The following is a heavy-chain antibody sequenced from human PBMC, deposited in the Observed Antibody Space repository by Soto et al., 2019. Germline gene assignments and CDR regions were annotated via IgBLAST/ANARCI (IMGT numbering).Heavy chain of an antibody. Sequence: QVQLQQWGAGLLKPSETLSLTCAVYGGSFSGYYWSWIRQPPGKGLEWIGEINHSGSTNYNPSLKSRVTISVDTSKTQFSLKLSSVTAADTAVYYCARLPTNYVWGSYRYKQVDYWGQGTLVTVSS. D-gene: IGHD3-16*02. V-gene: IGHV4-34*01. CDR2: INHSGST. CDR1: GGSFSGYY. J-gene: IGHJ4*02. CDR3: ARLPTNYVWGSYRYKQVDY.